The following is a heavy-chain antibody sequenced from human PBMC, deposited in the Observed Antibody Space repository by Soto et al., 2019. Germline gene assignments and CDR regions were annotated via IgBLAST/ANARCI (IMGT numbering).Heavy chain of an antibody. CDR3: ATARHCSSDACPAAE. CDR2: IGPNPANT. J-gene: IGHJ4*02. CDR1: GFTFSTSG. V-gene: IGHV3-23*01. D-gene: IGHD2-2*01. Sequence: GGSLRLSCAASGFTFSTSGMLWVRQPPGEGLEWVSAIGPNPANTKYTDSVKGRFTISRDNSKNTVFLQMSSLRAEDTALYYCATARHCSSDACPAAEWGQGTLVTVSS.